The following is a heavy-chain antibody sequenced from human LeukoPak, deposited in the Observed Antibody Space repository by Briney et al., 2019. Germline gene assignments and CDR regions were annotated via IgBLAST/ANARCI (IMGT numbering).Heavy chain of an antibody. CDR1: GGSLSGYY. Sequence: PSETLSLTCAVYGGSLSGYYWSWIRQPPGKGLEWIGEINHSGSTNYNPSLKSRVTISVDTSKNQFSLKLSSVTAADTAVYYCAISPVLRFLEWLPSFDYWGQGTLVTVSS. D-gene: IGHD3-3*01. CDR2: INHSGST. V-gene: IGHV4-34*01. J-gene: IGHJ4*02. CDR3: AISPVLRFLEWLPSFDY.